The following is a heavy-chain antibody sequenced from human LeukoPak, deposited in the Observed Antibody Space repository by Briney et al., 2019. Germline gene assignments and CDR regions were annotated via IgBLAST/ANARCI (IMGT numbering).Heavy chain of an antibody. CDR2: IRSKAYGGTT. Sequence: GGSLRLSCAASGFTFNDYGMSWVRQAPGKGLEWVGFIRSKAYGGTTEYAASVKGRFTISRDDSKSIAYLQMNSLKTEDTAVYYCTRDAGGYYDILTGYYPLAYFDYWGQGTLVTVSS. CDR1: GFTFNDYG. J-gene: IGHJ4*02. CDR3: TRDAGGYYDILTGYYPLAYFDY. D-gene: IGHD3-9*01. V-gene: IGHV3-49*04.